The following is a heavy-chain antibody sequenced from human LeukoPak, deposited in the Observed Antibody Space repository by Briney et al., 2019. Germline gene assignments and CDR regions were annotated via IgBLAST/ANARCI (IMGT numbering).Heavy chain of an antibody. Sequence: GGSLRLSCAASGFTFDDYAMHWVRQAPGKGLEWVSGISWNSGSIGYADSVKGRFTISRDNAKNSLYLQMNSLRAEDTALYYCAKDTPHSSGWHPFDYWGQGTLVTVSS. V-gene: IGHV3-9*01. CDR3: AKDTPHSSGWHPFDY. J-gene: IGHJ4*02. CDR1: GFTFDDYA. D-gene: IGHD6-19*01. CDR2: ISWNSGSI.